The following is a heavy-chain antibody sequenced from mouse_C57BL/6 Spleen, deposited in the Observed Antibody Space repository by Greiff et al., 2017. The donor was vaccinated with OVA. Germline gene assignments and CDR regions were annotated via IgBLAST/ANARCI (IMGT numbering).Heavy chain of an antibody. J-gene: IGHJ3*01. Sequence: VQLQQSGAELVRPGASVKLSCTASGFNIKDYYMHWVKQRPETGLEWIGRIDPEDGDTEYAPKFQGKATMTADTSSNTAYLQLSSLTSEDTAVYYCTPSSTMVTTGFAYWGQGTLVTVSA. CDR1: GFNIKDYY. D-gene: IGHD2-1*01. V-gene: IGHV14-1*01. CDR2: IDPEDGDT. CDR3: TPSSTMVTTGFAY.